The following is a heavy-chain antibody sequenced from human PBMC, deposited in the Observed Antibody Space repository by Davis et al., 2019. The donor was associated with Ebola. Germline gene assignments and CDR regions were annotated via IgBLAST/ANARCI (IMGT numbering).Heavy chain of an antibody. V-gene: IGHV1-24*01. CDR1: GYTLTELS. CDR3: AALTTVTTSGATAYYYYGMDV. CDR2: FDPEDGET. D-gene: IGHD4-17*01. J-gene: IGHJ6*02. Sequence: ASVKVSCKVSGYTLTELSMHWVRQAPGKGLEWMGGFDPEDGETIYAQKFQGRVTMTEDTSTDTAYMELSSLRSEDTAVYYCAALTTVTTSGATAYYYYGMDVWGQGTTVTVSS.